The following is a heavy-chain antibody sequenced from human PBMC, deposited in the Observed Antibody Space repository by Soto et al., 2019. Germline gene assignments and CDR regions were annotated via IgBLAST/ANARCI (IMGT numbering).Heavy chain of an antibody. CDR2: INHSGST. V-gene: IGHV4-34*01. Sequence: SLTCAVYGGSFSGYYWSWIRQPPGKGLEWIGEINHSGSTDYNPSLKSRVTISVDTSKNQFSLKLSSVTAADTAVYYCARGGALIWFGELYWFDHWGQGTLVTVSS. D-gene: IGHD3-10*01. CDR1: GGSFSGYY. J-gene: IGHJ5*02. CDR3: ARGGALIWFGELYWFDH.